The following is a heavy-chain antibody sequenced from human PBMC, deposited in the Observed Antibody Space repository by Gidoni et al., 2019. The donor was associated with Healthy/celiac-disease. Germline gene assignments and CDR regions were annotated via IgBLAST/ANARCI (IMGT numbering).Heavy chain of an antibody. V-gene: IGHV5-51*01. CDR2: IYPGDSDT. D-gene: IGHD1-26*01. CDR3: ARKWELLGPHDAFDI. Sequence: EVQLVQSGAEVKKPGESLKISCKGSGYSFTSYWIGWVRQMPGKGLEWMGIIYPGDSDTRYSPSFQGQVTISADKSISTAYLQWSSLKASDTAMYYCARKWELLGPHDAFDIWGQGTMVTVSS. J-gene: IGHJ3*02. CDR1: GYSFTSYW.